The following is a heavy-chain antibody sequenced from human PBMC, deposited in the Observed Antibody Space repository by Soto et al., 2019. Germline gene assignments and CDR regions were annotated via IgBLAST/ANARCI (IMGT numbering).Heavy chain of an antibody. D-gene: IGHD3-16*01. CDR1: GFTFSSYG. CDR3: ATPGLIRPPGHYYGMDV. CDR2: ISYDGSNK. J-gene: IGHJ6*02. Sequence: GGALGLSCAASGFTFSSYGMHWVRQAPGKGLEWVAVISYDGSNKYYADSVKGRFTISRDNSKNTLYLQMNSLRAEDTAVYYCATPGLIRPPGHYYGMDVWGQGATVTVSS. V-gene: IGHV3-30*03.